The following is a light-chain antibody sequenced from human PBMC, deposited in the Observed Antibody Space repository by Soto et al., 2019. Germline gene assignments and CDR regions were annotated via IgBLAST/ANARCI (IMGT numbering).Light chain of an antibody. J-gene: IGKJ1*01. Sequence: EIVLTQSPGTLSLSPGERATLSCRASQGVATTLAWYRQQPGQAPRLLIYNAYIRASGVPARFSGSGSGTDFTLTISRLEPEDFAVYYCQQYGSSPTWTFGQGTKVDIK. V-gene: IGKV3-20*01. CDR1: QGVATT. CDR3: QQYGSSPTWT. CDR2: NAY.